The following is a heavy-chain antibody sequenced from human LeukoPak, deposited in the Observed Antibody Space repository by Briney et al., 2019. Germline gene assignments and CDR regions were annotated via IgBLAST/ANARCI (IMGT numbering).Heavy chain of an antibody. CDR2: IFHTGST. CDR1: GAXISSTEC. D-gene: IGHD6-13*01. J-gene: IGHJ6*02. V-gene: IGHV4-4*02. CDR3: ARGLRYSGSWYYYGMDV. Sequence: SGTLSLTCVVSGAXISSTECWSWVRQPPGKGLEWIEEIFHTGSTNYNPSLKSRVTISVDKSKTQFSLKLTSVTAADTAVYYSARGLRYSGSWYYYGMDVWGQGTTVTVSS.